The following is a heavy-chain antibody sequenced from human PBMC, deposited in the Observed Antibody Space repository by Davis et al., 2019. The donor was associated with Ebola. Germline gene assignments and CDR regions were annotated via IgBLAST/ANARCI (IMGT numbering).Heavy chain of an antibody. J-gene: IGHJ6*04. V-gene: IGHV4-39*07. Sequence: SETLSLTCTVSGGSISSSSYYWGWIRQPPGKGLEWIGSIYYSGSTYYNPSLKSRVTISVDTSKNQFSLKLSSVTAADTAVYYCARDRGALLRFDYSLYYYYYGMDVWGKGTTVTVSS. D-gene: IGHD3-3*01. CDR1: GGSISSSSYY. CDR2: IYYSGST. CDR3: ARDRGALLRFDYSLYYYYYGMDV.